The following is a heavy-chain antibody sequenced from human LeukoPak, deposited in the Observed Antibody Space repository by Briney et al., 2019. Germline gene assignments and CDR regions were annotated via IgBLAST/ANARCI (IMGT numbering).Heavy chain of an antibody. D-gene: IGHD2-15*01. Sequence: GGSLRLSCAASGFIFSKYAMSWGRQAPGKGLEWVSSISGSGGSTYYADSVKGRFTISRDNAKNSLSLQMNNLRAEDTAVYYCARDCRGHVWGIDYWGQGTLVTVSS. CDR3: ARDCRGHVWGIDY. V-gene: IGHV3-23*01. CDR2: ISGSGGST. J-gene: IGHJ4*02. CDR1: GFIFSKYA.